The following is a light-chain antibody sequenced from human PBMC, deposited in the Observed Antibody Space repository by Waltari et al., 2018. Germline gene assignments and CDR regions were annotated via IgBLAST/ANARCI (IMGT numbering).Light chain of an antibody. J-gene: IGKJ3*01. CDR2: DAS. V-gene: IGKV1-12*01. CDR3: QQTNSFPLT. CDR1: QDISSW. Sequence: QSPSSVSASVGDRVTITCRASQDISSWLAWYQQKPGRPPKVLIYDASTLQSGVPSRFSGSGSGTDFTLTISSLQPEDFATYYCQQTNSFPLTFGPGTKVDIK.